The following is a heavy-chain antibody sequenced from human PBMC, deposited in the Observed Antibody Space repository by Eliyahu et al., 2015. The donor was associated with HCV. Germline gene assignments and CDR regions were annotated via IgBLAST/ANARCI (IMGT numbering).Heavy chain of an antibody. Sequence: EVQLVESGGGLVKPGGSLRLSCAASGFTFSSYSMNWVRQAPGKGLEWVSSISSSSSYIYYADSVKGRFTISRDNAKNSLYLQMNSLRAEDTAVYYCARGAPSRRDEIGAGGYYFDYWGQGTLVTVSS. J-gene: IGHJ4*02. CDR1: GFTFSSYS. D-gene: IGHD5-24*01. CDR3: ARGAPSRRDEIGAGGYYFDY. CDR2: ISSSSSYI. V-gene: IGHV3-21*01.